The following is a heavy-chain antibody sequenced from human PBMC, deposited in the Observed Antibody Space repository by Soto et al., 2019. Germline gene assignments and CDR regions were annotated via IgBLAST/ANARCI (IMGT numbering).Heavy chain of an antibody. CDR1: GFTFSSYA. Sequence: GGSLRLSCAAAGFTFSSYAMSWVRPAPGKGLEWVSAISGSGGSTYYADSVKGRFTISRDNSKNTLYLQMNSLRAEDTAVYYCAKEGYCTNGVCYYAFDIWGQGTMVTVSS. V-gene: IGHV3-23*01. CDR3: AKEGYCTNGVCYYAFDI. CDR2: ISGSGGST. J-gene: IGHJ3*02. D-gene: IGHD2-8*01.